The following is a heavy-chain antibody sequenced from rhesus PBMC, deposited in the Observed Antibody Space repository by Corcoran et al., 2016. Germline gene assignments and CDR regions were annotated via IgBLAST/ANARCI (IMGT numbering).Heavy chain of an antibody. CDR2: IGGSSGST. Sequence: QVQLQESGPGLVKPSETLSLTCAVSGYSISSGYGWSWIRQPPGKGLVWIGYIGGSSGSTNYNPSLKSRVTISKDTSKNQFSLKLSSVTAADTAVYYCAREGTGTAGTFDYWGQGVLVTVSS. V-gene: IGHV4-127*01. CDR3: AREGTGTAGTFDY. CDR1: GYSISSGYG. J-gene: IGHJ4*01. D-gene: IGHD5-24*01.